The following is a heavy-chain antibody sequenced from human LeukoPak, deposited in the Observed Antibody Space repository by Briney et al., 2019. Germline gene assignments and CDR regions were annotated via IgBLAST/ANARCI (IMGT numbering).Heavy chain of an antibody. CDR3: AKDLEPEDIVVVVAANLGYDY. CDR2: ISGSGGST. Sequence: GGSLRLSCAASGFTFSSYAMSWVRQAPGKGLEWVSAISGSGGSTYYAGSVKGRFTISRDNSKNTLYLQMNSLRAEDTAVYYCAKDLEPEDIVVVVAANLGYDYWGQGTLVTVSS. D-gene: IGHD2-15*01. V-gene: IGHV3-23*01. J-gene: IGHJ4*02. CDR1: GFTFSSYA.